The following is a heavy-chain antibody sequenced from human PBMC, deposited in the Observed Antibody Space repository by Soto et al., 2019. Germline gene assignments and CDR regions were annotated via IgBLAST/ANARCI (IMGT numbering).Heavy chain of an antibody. CDR1: GFNFDNYG. CDR3: ARGPYDFWSGYIADAFDV. J-gene: IGHJ3*01. CDR2: ITYDGSNK. Sequence: QVQLVESGGGVVQPGGSLRLSCQASGFNFDNYGMHWVRQAPGKGLEWVAVITYDGSNKYYADSVKGRFTISRDNSKNTLYLQMNSLRPEDTALFYCARGPYDFWSGYIADAFDVWGQGTMVTVSS. V-gene: IGHV3-30*03. D-gene: IGHD3-3*01.